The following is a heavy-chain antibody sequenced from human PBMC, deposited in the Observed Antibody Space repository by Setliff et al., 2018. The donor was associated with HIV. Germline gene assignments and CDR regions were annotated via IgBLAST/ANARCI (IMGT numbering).Heavy chain of an antibody. CDR2: IYTSGP. CDR3: ARASSDIPGVDSNYFDD. J-gene: IGHJ4*02. CDR1: GDSISSGSNY. Sequence: SETLSLTCTVSGDSISSGSNYWSWIRKPAGKGLEWIGRIYTSGPRYNHSLENRVTISVDTSKSQFFLMLSSVTAADTAVYYCARASSDIPGVDSNYFDDWGQGTLVTVSS. D-gene: IGHD2-2*01. V-gene: IGHV4-61*02.